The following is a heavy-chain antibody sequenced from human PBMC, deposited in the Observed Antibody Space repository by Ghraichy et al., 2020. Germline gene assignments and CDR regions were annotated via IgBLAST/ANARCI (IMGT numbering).Heavy chain of an antibody. CDR3: ARHFKAVYGVAEEGSLDV. CDR2: IYNGGTT. J-gene: IGHJ6*02. D-gene: IGHD3-3*01. V-gene: IGHV4-39*01. CDR1: SASISRSNYY. Sequence: SETLSLTCTVSSASISRSNYYWGWVRQPPGKGLEWIGSIYNGGTTYYNPSLKSRLTISVDTSKNQFFLKLRSVTAADTAMYFCARHFKAVYGVAEEGSLDVWGQGTTVLVSS.